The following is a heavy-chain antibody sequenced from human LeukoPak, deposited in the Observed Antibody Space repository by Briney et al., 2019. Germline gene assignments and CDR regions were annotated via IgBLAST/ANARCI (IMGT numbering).Heavy chain of an antibody. Sequence: SETLSLTCAVYGGSFSGYYWSWIRQPPGKGLEWIGEINHSGSTNYNPSLKSRVTISVDTSKNQFSLKLSSVTAADTAVYYCARRITMVRGVKYYYYMDVWGKGTTVTGSS. J-gene: IGHJ6*03. V-gene: IGHV4-34*01. D-gene: IGHD3-10*01. CDR3: ARRITMVRGVKYYYYMDV. CDR2: INHSGST. CDR1: GGSFSGYY.